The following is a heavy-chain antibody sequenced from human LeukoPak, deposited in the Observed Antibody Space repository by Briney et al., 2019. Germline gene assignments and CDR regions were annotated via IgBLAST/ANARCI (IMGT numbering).Heavy chain of an antibody. CDR3: ARESRYCSSTSCYAFDI. CDR2: IYYSGST. CDR1: GGSFSSGGYY. Sequence: SETLSLTCTVSGGSFSSGGYYWSWIRQHPGKGLEWIGYIYYSGSTYYNPSLKSRVTISVDTSKNQFSLKLSSVTAADTAVYYCARESRYCSSTSCYAFDIWGQGTMVTVSS. J-gene: IGHJ3*02. V-gene: IGHV4-31*03. D-gene: IGHD2-2*01.